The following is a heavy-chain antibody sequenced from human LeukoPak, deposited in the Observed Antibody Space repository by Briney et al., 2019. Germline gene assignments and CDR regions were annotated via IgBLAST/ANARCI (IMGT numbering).Heavy chain of an antibody. CDR3: VREAVGARRDFNF. D-gene: IGHD1-26*01. CDR2: ISSSGNTI. Sequence: GGSLRLSCAASGFTFSSYNMNWVRQAPGKGLEWISFISSSGNTIYYADSVEGRFTISRDNAQKSLFLQMNNLRAEDTAVYYCVREAVGARRDFNFWGQGTLGTVSS. J-gene: IGHJ4*02. CDR1: GFTFSSYN. V-gene: IGHV3-48*04.